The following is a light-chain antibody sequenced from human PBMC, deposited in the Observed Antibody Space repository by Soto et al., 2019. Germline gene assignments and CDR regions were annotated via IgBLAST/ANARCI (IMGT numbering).Light chain of an antibody. CDR2: ANN. V-gene: IGLV1-44*01. Sequence: QSVLTQPPSASGTPGQRVTISCSGSSSNIGSEHVNWYQQVPGTAPKLLIYANNQRPSGVPDRFSVSKSGTSASLAIGGLXXXXXXXXYXAAWDDSLKGWVFGGGTKL. CDR1: SSNIGSEH. J-gene: IGLJ3*02. CDR3: AAWDDSLKGWV.